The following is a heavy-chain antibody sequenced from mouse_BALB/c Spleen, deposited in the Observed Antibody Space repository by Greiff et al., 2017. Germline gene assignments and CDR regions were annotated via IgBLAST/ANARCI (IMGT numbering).Heavy chain of an antibody. CDR1: GFTFSSFG. CDR2: ISSGSSTI. Sequence: EVQRVESGGGLVQPGGSRKLSCAASGFTFSSFGMHWVRQAPEKGLEWVAYISSGSSTIYYADTVKGRFTISRDNPKNTLFLQMTSLRSEDTAMYYCASRDYFDYWGQGTTLTVSS. D-gene: IGHD3-1*01. CDR3: ASRDYFDY. J-gene: IGHJ2*01. V-gene: IGHV5-17*02.